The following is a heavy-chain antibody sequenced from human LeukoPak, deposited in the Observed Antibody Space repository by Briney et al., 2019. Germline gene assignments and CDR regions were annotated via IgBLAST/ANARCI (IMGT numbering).Heavy chain of an antibody. CDR3: ATDVIVVTDPPFDY. D-gene: IGHD5-12*01. CDR1: GYTFTSYG. Sequence: GASVKVSCKASGYTFTSYGISWVRQAPGQGLEWMGWISAYNGNTNYAQKLQGRVTMTEDTSTDTAYMELSSLRSEDTAMYYCATDVIVVTDPPFDYWGQGTLVTVSS. CDR2: ISAYNGNT. J-gene: IGHJ4*02. V-gene: IGHV1-18*01.